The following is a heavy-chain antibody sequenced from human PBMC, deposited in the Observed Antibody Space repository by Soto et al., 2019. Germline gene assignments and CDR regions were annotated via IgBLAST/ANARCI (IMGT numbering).Heavy chain of an antibody. J-gene: IGHJ6*02. Sequence: SETLALTCAVYGGSFSGYYWSWIRQPPGKGLEWIGEINHSGSTNYNPSLKSRVTISVDTSKNQFSLKLSSVTAAETAVYYCAIRFLEWQYAHLDYYGMDFWGQGTTV. CDR2: INHSGST. CDR3: AIRFLEWQYAHLDYYGMDF. V-gene: IGHV4-34*01. D-gene: IGHD3-3*01. CDR1: GGSFSGYY.